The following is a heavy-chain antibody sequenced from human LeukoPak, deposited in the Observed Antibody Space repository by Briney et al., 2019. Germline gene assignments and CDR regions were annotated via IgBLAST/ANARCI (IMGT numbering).Heavy chain of an antibody. D-gene: IGHD6-6*01. CDR2: VIPIFGTA. Sequence: ASVKVSCKASGGTFSSYAIRWVRQAPGQGLEWMGGVIPIFGTANYARKFQGRVTITTDESTSTAYMELSSLRSEDTAVYYCAYSSSSGWWFDPWGQGTLVTVSS. CDR1: GGTFSSYA. J-gene: IGHJ5*02. CDR3: AYSSSSGWWFDP. V-gene: IGHV1-69*05.